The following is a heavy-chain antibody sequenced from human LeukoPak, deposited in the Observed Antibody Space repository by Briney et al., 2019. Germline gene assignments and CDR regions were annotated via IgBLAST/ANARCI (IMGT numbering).Heavy chain of an antibody. CDR1: GFTFSSYG. Sequence: GGSLRLSCAASGFTFSSYGMHWVRQAPGKGLEWVAFIRYDGSNKYYADSVKGRFTISRDNSKNTLYLQMNSLRAEDTAVYYCAKDVTYEGDSSGYYPDYWGQGTLVTVSS. D-gene: IGHD3-22*01. V-gene: IGHV3-30*02. CDR3: AKDVTYEGDSSGYYPDY. CDR2: IRYDGSNK. J-gene: IGHJ4*02.